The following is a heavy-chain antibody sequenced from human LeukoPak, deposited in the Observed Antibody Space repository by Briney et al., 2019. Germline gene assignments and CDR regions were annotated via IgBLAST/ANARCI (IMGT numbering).Heavy chain of an antibody. D-gene: IGHD1-1*01. CDR1: GYTFTDYY. V-gene: IGHV1-2*02. Sequence: GGSVKVSCRASGYTFTDYYIHWVRRAPGQGLEWMGWVDPRTGVTRCTQKFQGRVTMTRDTSISTVYLDLNGLTFDDTAVYYCARPKLTVQLERRYDLYYFDYWGQGTLVTVSS. CDR2: VDPRTGVT. J-gene: IGHJ4*02. CDR3: ARPKLTVQLERRYDLYYFDY.